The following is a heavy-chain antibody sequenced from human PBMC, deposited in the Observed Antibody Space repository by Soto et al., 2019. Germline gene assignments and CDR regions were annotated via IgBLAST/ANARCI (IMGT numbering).Heavy chain of an antibody. CDR2: ISGSGGST. V-gene: IGHV3-23*01. Sequence: GGSLRLSCAASGFTFSSYAMSWVRQAPGKGLEWVSGISGSGGSTFYADSVKGRFTISRDNSKNTLHLQTNSLRAEDTAVYYCAKGFSNSHYYYYYGMDVWGQGTTVTVSS. J-gene: IGHJ6*02. CDR1: GFTFSSYA. CDR3: AKGFSNSHYYYYYGMDV. D-gene: IGHD4-4*01.